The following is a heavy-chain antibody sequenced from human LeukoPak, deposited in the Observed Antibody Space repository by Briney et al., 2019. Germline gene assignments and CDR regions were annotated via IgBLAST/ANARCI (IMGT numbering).Heavy chain of an antibody. CDR3: ARGSGGVGASLPY. CDR2: ISYTGTI. V-gene: IGHV3-48*01. D-gene: IGHD3-16*01. J-gene: IGHJ4*02. Sequence: GGSLRLSCAASGFTFSSSAMSWVRQVPGKGLEWISYISYTGTIYYADSVKGRFTVSRDNAENSLCLQMISLRAEDTAIYYCARGSGGVGASLPYWGQGALVTVSS. CDR1: GFTFSSSA.